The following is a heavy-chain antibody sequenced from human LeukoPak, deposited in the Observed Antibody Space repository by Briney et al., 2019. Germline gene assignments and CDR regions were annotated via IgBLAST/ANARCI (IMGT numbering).Heavy chain of an antibody. CDR2: IIPIFGTA. Sequence: GASVKVSCKASGYTFTSYDISWVRQAPGQGLEWMGGIIPIFGTANYAQKFQGRVTITADESTSTAYMELSSLRSEDTAVYYCARHGRYYGSGSYSHYYYYMDVWGKGTTVTISS. CDR3: ARHGRYYGSGSYSHYYYYMDV. D-gene: IGHD3-10*01. J-gene: IGHJ6*03. CDR1: GYTFTSYD. V-gene: IGHV1-69*13.